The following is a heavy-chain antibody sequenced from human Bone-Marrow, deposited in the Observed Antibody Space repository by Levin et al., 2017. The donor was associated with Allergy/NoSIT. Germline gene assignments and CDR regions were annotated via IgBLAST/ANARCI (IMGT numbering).Heavy chain of an antibody. CDR1: GFTFSSYS. D-gene: IGHD4-17*01. CDR3: ARDALYGDYERFNWFDP. V-gene: IGHV3-21*01. CDR2: ISSSSSYI. J-gene: IGHJ5*02. Sequence: ASVKVSCAASGFTFSSYSMNWVRQAPGKGLEWVSSISSSSSYIYYADSVKGRFTISRDNAKNSLYLQMNSLRAEDTAVYYCARDALYGDYERFNWFDPWGQGTLVTVSS.